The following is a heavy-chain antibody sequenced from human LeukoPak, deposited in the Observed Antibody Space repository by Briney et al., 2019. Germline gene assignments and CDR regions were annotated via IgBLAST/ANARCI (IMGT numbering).Heavy chain of an antibody. CDR1: GGSISSGGYY. J-gene: IGHJ4*02. Sequence: SETLSLTCTVSGGSISSGGYYWSWIRQHPGKGLEWIGYIYYSGSTYYNPSLKSRVTISVDTSKNHFSLKLNSVTAADAAVYYCARDEDGYNRFDSWGQGTLVTVS. V-gene: IGHV4-31*03. CDR3: ARDEDGYNRFDS. D-gene: IGHD5-24*01. CDR2: IYYSGST.